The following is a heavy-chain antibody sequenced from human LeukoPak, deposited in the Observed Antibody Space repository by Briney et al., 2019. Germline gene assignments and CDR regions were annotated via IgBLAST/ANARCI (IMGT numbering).Heavy chain of an antibody. V-gene: IGHV3-53*01. D-gene: IGHD3-3*01. CDR1: GFTVSSNY. CDR3: ARGHTYYDFWSGYSPYFDY. CDR2: IYSGGST. J-gene: IGHJ4*02. Sequence: GGSLRLSCAASGFTVSSNYMSWVRQAPGKGLGWVSVIYSGGSTYYADSVKGRFTISRDNSKNTLYLQMNSLRAEDTAVYYCARGHTYYDFWSGYSPYFDYWGQGTLVTVSS.